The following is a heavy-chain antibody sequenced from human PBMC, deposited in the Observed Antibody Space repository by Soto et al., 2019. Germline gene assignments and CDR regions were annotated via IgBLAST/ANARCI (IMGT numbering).Heavy chain of an antibody. CDR1: GYTFPGYY. J-gene: IGHJ3*02. V-gene: IGHV1-2*04. D-gene: IGHD5-18*01. CDR3: ARARPYSYGTYDAFDI. CDR2: INPNSGGT. Sequence: ASVKVSCKASGYTFPGYYMHWVRQAPGQGLEWMGWINPNSGGTNYAQKFQGWVTMTRDTSISTAYMELSRLRSDDTAVYYCARARPYSYGTYDAFDIWGQGTMVTVSS.